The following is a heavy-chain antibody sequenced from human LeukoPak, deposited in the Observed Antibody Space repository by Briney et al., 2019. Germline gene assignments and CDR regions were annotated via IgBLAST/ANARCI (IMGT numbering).Heavy chain of an antibody. V-gene: IGHV3-7*01. Sequence: PGGSLRLSCAASGFSFSTYWMTWVRQAPGKGLEWVANINQDGGEPSYVDSVRGRFTISRDNAKNSVHLQMNSLRAEDTAVYYCARASRCTSSSCYTYFDPWGQGTLVTVSS. CDR3: ARASRCTSSSCYTYFDP. CDR2: INQDGGEP. CDR1: GFSFSTYW. D-gene: IGHD2-2*02. J-gene: IGHJ5*02.